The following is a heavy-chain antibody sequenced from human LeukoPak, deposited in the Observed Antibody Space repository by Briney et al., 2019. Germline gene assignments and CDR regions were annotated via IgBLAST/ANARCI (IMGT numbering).Heavy chain of an antibody. Sequence: GASVKVSCKASGYTFTGYYMHWVRQAPGQGLEWMGLINPNSGGTNYAQKFQGRVTMTRDTSISTAYMELSRLRSDDTAVYYCARDLAYGDYIFDYWGQGTLATVSS. D-gene: IGHD4-17*01. J-gene: IGHJ4*02. V-gene: IGHV1-2*02. CDR1: GYTFTGYY. CDR3: ARDLAYGDYIFDY. CDR2: INPNSGGT.